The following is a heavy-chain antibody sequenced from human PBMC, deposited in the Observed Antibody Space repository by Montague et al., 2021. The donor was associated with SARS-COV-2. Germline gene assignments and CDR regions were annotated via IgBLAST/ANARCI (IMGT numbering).Heavy chain of an antibody. Sequence: SETLSLTCNVSGASISRSDYYWAWIRQPPGKGPELIGGIHYIGNTYYNSSLESRVTISVDTSENQFSLKLRSVIAADTAVHYCARLLPDGTVVATDIPFDSWGQGTLVTVSS. J-gene: IGHJ4*02. CDR2: IHYIGNT. CDR3: ARLLPDGTVVATDIPFDS. D-gene: IGHD2-21*02. V-gene: IGHV4-39*01. CDR1: GASISRSDYY.